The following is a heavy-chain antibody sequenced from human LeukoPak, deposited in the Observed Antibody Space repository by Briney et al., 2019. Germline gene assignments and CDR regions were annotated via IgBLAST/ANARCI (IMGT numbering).Heavy chain of an antibody. D-gene: IGHD1-26*01. V-gene: IGHV3-9*01. CDR1: GFTFDDYA. CDR2: ISWNSGSI. CDR3: AKDRHSGSYSSYYGMDV. J-gene: IGHJ6*02. Sequence: GGSLRLSCAASGFTFDDYAMHWVRQAPGKGLEWVAGISWNSGSIGYADSVKGRFTISRDNAKNSLYLQMNSLRAEDTALYYCAKDRHSGSYSSYYGMDVWGQGTTVTVSS.